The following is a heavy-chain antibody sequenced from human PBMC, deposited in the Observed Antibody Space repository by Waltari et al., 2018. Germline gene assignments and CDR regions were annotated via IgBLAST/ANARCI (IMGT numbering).Heavy chain of an antibody. CDR2: INAGNGNT. CDR3: ARGSGSYYVEWWFDP. CDR1: GYPFTSYA. V-gene: IGHV1-3*01. J-gene: IGHJ5*02. Sequence: QVQLVQSGAEVKKPGASVKVSCKASGYPFTSYAMHWVRQAPGQRLEWMGWINAGNGNTKYSQKFQGRVTITRDTSASTAYMELSSLRSEDTAVYYCARGSGSYYVEWWFDPWGQGTLVTVSS. D-gene: IGHD1-26*01.